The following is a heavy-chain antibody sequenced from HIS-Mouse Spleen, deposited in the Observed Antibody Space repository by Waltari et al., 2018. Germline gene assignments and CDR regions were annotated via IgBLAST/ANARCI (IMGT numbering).Heavy chain of an antibody. CDR3: ARVYYDFWSGYYY. J-gene: IGHJ4*02. CDR1: GYTFTSYD. Sequence: QVQLVQSGAEVKKPGASVKVSCKASGYTFTSYDINWVRQATGQGLEWMGWINPTGDNTGYAQKFQGRVTMTRNTSISTAYMELSSVRSEDTAVYYCARVYYDFWSGYYYWGQGTLVTVSS. V-gene: IGHV1-8*01. D-gene: IGHD3-3*01. CDR2: INPTGDNT.